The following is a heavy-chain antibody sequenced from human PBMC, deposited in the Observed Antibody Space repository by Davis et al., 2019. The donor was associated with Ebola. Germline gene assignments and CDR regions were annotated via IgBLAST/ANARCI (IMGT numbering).Heavy chain of an antibody. V-gene: IGHV3-30-3*01. CDR1: GFTFSSYA. Sequence: GESLKISCAASGFTFSSYAMHWVRQAPGKGLEWVAVISYDGSNKYYADSVKGRFTISRDNAKNSLYLQMNSLRAEDTAVYYCARSDITMVQGVLYYYYGMDVWGQGTTVTVSS. CDR3: ARSDITMVQGVLYYYYGMDV. J-gene: IGHJ6*02. D-gene: IGHD3-10*01. CDR2: ISYDGSNK.